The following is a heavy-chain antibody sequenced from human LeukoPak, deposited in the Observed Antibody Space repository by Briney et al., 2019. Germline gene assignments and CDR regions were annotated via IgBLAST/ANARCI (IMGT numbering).Heavy chain of an antibody. CDR3: AKRSDYGGNGNYFDS. CDR1: GFTLSTYG. V-gene: IGHV3-23*01. D-gene: IGHD4-23*01. Sequence: GSLRLSCAASGFTLSTYGMSWVRQAPGKGLEWVSAISGRDSNTYYADSVEGRFTISRDNSKNTLYLHFNSLRAEDTAVYYCAKRSDYGGNGNYFDSWGQGTPVTVSS. J-gene: IGHJ4*02. CDR2: ISGRDSNT.